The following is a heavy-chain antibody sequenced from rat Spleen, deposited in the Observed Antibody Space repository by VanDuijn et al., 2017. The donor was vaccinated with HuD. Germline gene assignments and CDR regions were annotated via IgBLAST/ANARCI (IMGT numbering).Heavy chain of an antibody. Sequence: EVQLVESGGGLVRPGRSLKLSCAASGFTFSNSGMHWIRQAPTKGLEWVATISHDGSGTDYRDSVKGRFTISRDNAKSTPYLKMDSLRSEDTATYYCARRGYNNYFFDYWGRGVMVTVSA. J-gene: IGHJ2*01. CDR2: ISHDGSGT. V-gene: IGHV5-19*01. D-gene: IGHD4-1*01. CDR1: GFTFSNSG. CDR3: ARRGYNNYFFDY.